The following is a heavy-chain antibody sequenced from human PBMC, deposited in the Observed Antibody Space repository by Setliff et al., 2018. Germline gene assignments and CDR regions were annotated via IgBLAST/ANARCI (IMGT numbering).Heavy chain of an antibody. CDR2: TIPMFGST. V-gene: IGHV1-69*05. CDR1: GDTFSSYG. Sequence: SVKVSCKASGDTFSSYGISWVRQAPGQGLEWMGGTIPMFGSTSYAQKFQGRVTIITDESTSIAYIELRSLRSDDTAVYYCARGPPDFVVVPAAAKFDYWGPGTLVTVSS. J-gene: IGHJ4*02. CDR3: ARGPPDFVVVPAAAKFDY. D-gene: IGHD2-2*01.